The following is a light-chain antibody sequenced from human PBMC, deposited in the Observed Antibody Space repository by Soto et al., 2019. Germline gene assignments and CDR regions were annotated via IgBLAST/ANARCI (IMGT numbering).Light chain of an antibody. CDR1: QSVSSY. CDR2: DAS. CDR3: QQRINWPLT. Sequence: ESVLTQSPATLSLYPGQRATLSCRASQSVSSYLAWYQQKPGQAPRLLIYDASSRATGIPARFSGSGSGTDFTLTISSLEPEDFAVYYCQQRINWPLTFGGGTKVDIK. J-gene: IGKJ4*01. V-gene: IGKV3-11*01.